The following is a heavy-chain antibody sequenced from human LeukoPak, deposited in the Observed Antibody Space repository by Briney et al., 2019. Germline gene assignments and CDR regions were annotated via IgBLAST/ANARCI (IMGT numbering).Heavy chain of an antibody. Sequence: GASVKVSCKASGYTFTSYAMNWVRQAPGQGLEWMGWINPNSGGTNYAQKFQGWVTMTRDTSISTAYMELSRLRSDDTAVYYCARDYSSSWTTARGMDVWGQGTTVTVSS. D-gene: IGHD6-13*01. J-gene: IGHJ6*02. V-gene: IGHV1-2*04. CDR1: GYTFTSYA. CDR3: ARDYSSSWTTARGMDV. CDR2: INPNSGGT.